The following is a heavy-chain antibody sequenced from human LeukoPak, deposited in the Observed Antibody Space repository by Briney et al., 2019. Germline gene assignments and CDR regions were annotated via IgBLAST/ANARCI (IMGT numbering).Heavy chain of an antibody. Sequence: SVKVSCKASGGTFSSYAISWVRQAPGQGLEWMGGIIPIFGTANYAQKFQGRVTITTDESTSTAYMELSSLRSEDTAVYYCARAARGFGVADYFDYWGQGTLVTVSS. V-gene: IGHV1-69*05. J-gene: IGHJ4*02. CDR2: IIPIFGTA. CDR3: ARAARGFGVADYFDY. CDR1: GGTFSSYA. D-gene: IGHD3-3*01.